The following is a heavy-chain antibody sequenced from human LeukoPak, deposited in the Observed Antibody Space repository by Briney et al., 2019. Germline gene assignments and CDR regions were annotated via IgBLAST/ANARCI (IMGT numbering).Heavy chain of an antibody. D-gene: IGHD3-9*01. V-gene: IGHV4-59*01. CDR2: IYYSGST. J-gene: IGHJ3*02. Sequence: PSETLSLTCPVYGGSISSYYWSWIRQPPGKGLEWIGYIYYSGSTNYNPSLKSRVTISVDTSKNQFSLKLSSVTAADTAVYYCARGSYYDILTGYLDAFAIWGQGTMVTASS. CDR1: GGSISSYY. CDR3: ARGSYYDILTGYLDAFAI.